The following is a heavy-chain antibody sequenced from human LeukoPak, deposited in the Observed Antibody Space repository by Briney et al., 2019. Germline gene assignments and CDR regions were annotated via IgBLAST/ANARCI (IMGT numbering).Heavy chain of an antibody. J-gene: IGHJ4*02. CDR1: GFTFSNYA. CDR2: ITNSGSIT. Sequence: GGSLRLSCATSGFTFSNYAMSWVRQAPGKGLEWVSTITNSGSITYYADSVKGRFTISRDNSKNTLYLQMNSLRAEDTAVYYCAYRTGFGYWGQGTLVTVSS. CDR3: AYRTGFGY. D-gene: IGHD3-10*01. V-gene: IGHV3-23*01.